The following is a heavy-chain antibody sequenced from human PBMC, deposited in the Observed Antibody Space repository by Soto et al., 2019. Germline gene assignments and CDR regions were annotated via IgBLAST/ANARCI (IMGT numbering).Heavy chain of an antibody. CDR2: ISYDGSNK. D-gene: IGHD3-3*01. CDR3: AKDGFLEWLLPRVIDY. V-gene: IGHV3-30*18. CDR1: GFTFSSYG. J-gene: IGHJ4*02. Sequence: QVQLVESGGGVVQPGRSLRLSCAASGFTFSSYGMHWVRQAPGKGLEWVAVISYDGSNKYYADSVKGRFTISRDNSKNTLYLQMNSLRAEDTAVYYCAKDGFLEWLLPRVIDYWGQGTLVTVSS.